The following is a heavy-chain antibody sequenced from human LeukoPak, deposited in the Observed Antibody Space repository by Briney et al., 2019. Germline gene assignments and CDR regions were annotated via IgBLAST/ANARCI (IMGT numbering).Heavy chain of an antibody. Sequence: KPSETLSLTRTVSGGSISSYYWSWIRQPAGKGLEWIGRIYTSGSTNYNPSLKSRVTMSVDTSKNQFSLKLSSVTAADTAVYYCARDTRLLLRDAFDIWGQGTMVTVSS. CDR1: GGSISSYY. D-gene: IGHD3-22*01. CDR2: IYTSGST. J-gene: IGHJ3*02. CDR3: ARDTRLLLRDAFDI. V-gene: IGHV4-4*07.